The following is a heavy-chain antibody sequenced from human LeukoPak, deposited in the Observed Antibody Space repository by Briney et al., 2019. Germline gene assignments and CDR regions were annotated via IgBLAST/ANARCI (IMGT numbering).Heavy chain of an antibody. CDR1: GFTFSSYG. CDR3: VRGDSMDI. J-gene: IGHJ3*02. CDR2: INFDGSEK. V-gene: IGHV3-7*01. D-gene: IGHD4-11*01. Sequence: GRSLRLSCAASGFTFSSYGMHWVRQAPGEGLEWVANINFDGSEKNYVDSVKGRFTISRDNAKNSLYLQMNSLRAEDTAVYYCVRGDSMDIWGQGRMVTVSS.